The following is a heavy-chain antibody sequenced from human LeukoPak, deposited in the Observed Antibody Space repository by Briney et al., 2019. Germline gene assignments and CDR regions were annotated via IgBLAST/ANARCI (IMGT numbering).Heavy chain of an antibody. J-gene: IGHJ4*02. V-gene: IGHV3-7*01. Sequence: GGTLRLSYAASGFTFSSHGMSWVRQAPGKGLEWVGNIQPDGNKEYPVDSVKGRFTISRDNARNSLFLQMNSLRVEDTAVYYCAKDFSVYYYDSRVFDYWGQGTLVTVSS. CDR1: GFTFSSHG. CDR2: IQPDGNKE. CDR3: AKDFSVYYYDSRVFDY. D-gene: IGHD3-22*01.